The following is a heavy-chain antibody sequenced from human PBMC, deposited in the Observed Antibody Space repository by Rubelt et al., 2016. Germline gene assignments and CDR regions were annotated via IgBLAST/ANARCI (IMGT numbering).Heavy chain of an antibody. CDR1: GGTFSSYV. CDR2: IVPILHVT. V-gene: IGHV1-69*04. Sequence: KPGSSVKVSCKASGGTFSSYVINWVRQAPGQGLEWMGRIVPILHVTNYAQKFRGRVTITADKSTSTAYMELTSLRSEDTAVYYCARPPDVYGVDVWGQGTTVTVSS. CDR3: ARPPDVYGVDV. J-gene: IGHJ6*02.